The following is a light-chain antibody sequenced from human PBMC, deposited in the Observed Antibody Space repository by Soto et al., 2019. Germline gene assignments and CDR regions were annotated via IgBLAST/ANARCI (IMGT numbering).Light chain of an antibody. V-gene: IGKV1-39*01. Sequence: DVQMTQSPSSLSASVGDRVTITCRASQTISSYVNWYQQKPGKAPKVLIYKTSTLHSGAPSRFSGSGSGTDFTLTISSLQPEDFATYYCQQSSRAPMSFGQGTRLEIK. CDR3: QQSSRAPMS. J-gene: IGKJ5*01. CDR2: KTS. CDR1: QTISSY.